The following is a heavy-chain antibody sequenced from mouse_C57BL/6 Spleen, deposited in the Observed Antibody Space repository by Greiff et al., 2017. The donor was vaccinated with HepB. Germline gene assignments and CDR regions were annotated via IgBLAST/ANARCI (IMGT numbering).Heavy chain of an antibody. D-gene: IGHD1-1*01. V-gene: IGHV1-53*01. CDR2: INPSNGGT. CDR3: ARAVITTVGASGNFDY. CDR1: GYTFTSYW. J-gene: IGHJ2*01. Sequence: QVQLQQPGTELVKPGASVKLSCKASGYTFTSYWMHWVKQRPGQGLEWIGNINPSNGGTNYNEKFKSKATLTVDKSSSTAYMQLSSLTSEDSAVYYCARAVITTVGASGNFDYWGQGTTLTVSS.